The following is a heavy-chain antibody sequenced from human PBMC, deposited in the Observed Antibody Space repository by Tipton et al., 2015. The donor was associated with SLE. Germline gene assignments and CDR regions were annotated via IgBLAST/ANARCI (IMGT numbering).Heavy chain of an antibody. CDR3: ARDGEVVVVWGWFDP. D-gene: IGHD2-15*01. V-gene: IGHV4-30-4*01. Sequence: LRLSCTVSGGSISSGDYYWSWIRQPPGKGLEWIGYIYYSGSTYYNPSLKSRVTISVDTSKNQFSLKLSSVTAADTAVYYCARDGEVVVVWGWFDPWGQGTLVTVSP. CDR2: IYYSGST. CDR1: GGSISSGDYY. J-gene: IGHJ5*02.